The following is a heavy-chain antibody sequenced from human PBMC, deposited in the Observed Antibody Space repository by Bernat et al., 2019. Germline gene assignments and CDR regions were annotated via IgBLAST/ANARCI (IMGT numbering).Heavy chain of an antibody. CDR1: GFTFSSYG. CDR3: AKDRGYCSGGSCYSGYYGMDV. CDR2: ISGSGGST. V-gene: IGHV3-23*04. J-gene: IGHJ6*02. D-gene: IGHD2-15*01. Sequence: VQLVESGGGVVQPGRSLRLSCAASGFTFSSYGMHWVRQAPGKGLEWVSAISGSGGSTYYADSVKGRFTISRDNSKNTLYLQMNSLRAEDTAVYYCAKDRGYCSGGSCYSGYYGMDVWGQGTTVTVSS.